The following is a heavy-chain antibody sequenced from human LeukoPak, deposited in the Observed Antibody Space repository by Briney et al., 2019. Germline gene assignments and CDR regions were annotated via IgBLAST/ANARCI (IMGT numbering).Heavy chain of an antibody. D-gene: IGHD2-15*01. CDR1: GYSISSGYY. CDR2: IYHSGST. Sequence: KPSETLSLTCTVSGYSISSGYYWGWIRQPPGKGLEWIGSIYHSGSTYYNLSLKSRVTISVDTSKNQFSLKLSSVTAADTAVYYCARDNIVVVAATKAYYFDYWGQGTLVTVSS. V-gene: IGHV4-38-2*02. J-gene: IGHJ4*02. CDR3: ARDNIVVVAATKAYYFDY.